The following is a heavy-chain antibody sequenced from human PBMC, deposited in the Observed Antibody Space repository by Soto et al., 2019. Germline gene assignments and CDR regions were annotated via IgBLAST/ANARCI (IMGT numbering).Heavy chain of an antibody. Sequence: SETLSLTCTVSGGSISSGDYSWSWVRQSPGKGLEWIGHIYNSGITYYNPSLKSRVVISIDTSRNQFSLRLNSLTAADRAVYFCARGVTVFGLVSRFWFDPWGQGTVVTVPS. CDR2: IYNSGIT. J-gene: IGHJ5*02. D-gene: IGHD3-3*01. CDR3: ARGVTVFGLVSRFWFDP. V-gene: IGHV4-30-4*01. CDR1: GGSISSGDYS.